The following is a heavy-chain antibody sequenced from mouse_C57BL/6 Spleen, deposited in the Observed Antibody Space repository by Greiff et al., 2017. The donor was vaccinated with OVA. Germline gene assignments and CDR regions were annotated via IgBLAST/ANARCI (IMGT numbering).Heavy chain of an antibody. Sequence: VKLQQPGAELVKPGASVKLSCKASGYTFTSYWMHWVKQRPGQGLEWIGMIHPNSGSTNYNEKFKSKATLTVDKSSSTAYMQLSSLTSEDSAVYYCARPFGLRAEWYFDVGGTGTTVTVSS. V-gene: IGHV1-64*01. CDR3: ARPFGLRAEWYFDV. D-gene: IGHD2-4*01. CDR2: IHPNSGST. CDR1: GYTFTSYW. J-gene: IGHJ1*03.